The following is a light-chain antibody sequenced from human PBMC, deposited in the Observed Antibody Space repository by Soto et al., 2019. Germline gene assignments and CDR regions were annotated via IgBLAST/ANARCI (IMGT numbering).Light chain of an antibody. V-gene: IGLV2-14*01. CDR2: EVT. CDR1: RRDVGGYNY. J-gene: IGLJ1*01. Sequence: QSALTQPASVSGSPGQSITISCTGTRRDVGGYNYVSWYQQYPGKSPKLLIYEVTHRPSGVSNRFSGSKSGNTASLTISGLQAEDEAEYFCSTYTDKTYIFGSGTKVTVL. CDR3: STYTDKTYI.